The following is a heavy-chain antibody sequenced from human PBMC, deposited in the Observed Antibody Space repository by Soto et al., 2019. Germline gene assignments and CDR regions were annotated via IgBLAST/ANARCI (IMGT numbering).Heavy chain of an antibody. CDR1: GYTFTTYA. Sequence: QVQLVQSGTEVKKPGASVEVSCKASGYTFTTYAMHWVRQAPGQRLEWMGWINAGYGNAEYSQRLQGRVTFTRDTSASTAYMELSSLKSEDTAVYYCARDRSGSSWYFDLWGRGTLVTVSS. CDR2: INAGYGNA. J-gene: IGHJ2*01. CDR3: ARDRSGSSWYFDL. V-gene: IGHV1-3*01. D-gene: IGHD1-26*01.